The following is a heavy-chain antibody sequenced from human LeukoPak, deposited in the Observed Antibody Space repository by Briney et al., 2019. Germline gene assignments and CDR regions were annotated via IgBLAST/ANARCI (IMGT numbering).Heavy chain of an antibody. CDR2: ISIRGDTI. V-gene: IGHV3-11*01. D-gene: IGHD6-13*01. J-gene: IGHJ3*02. CDR3: ARGSRRYSSTWYPDDAFDI. Sequence: GGSLRLSCAASGFTFSDYYMSWIRQAPGKGLEWVSYISIRGDTIFYADSVKGRFTISRDNAKNSMYLQMNSLRVEDTAVYYCARGSRRYSSTWYPDDAFDIWGQGTMVTVSS. CDR1: GFTFSDYY.